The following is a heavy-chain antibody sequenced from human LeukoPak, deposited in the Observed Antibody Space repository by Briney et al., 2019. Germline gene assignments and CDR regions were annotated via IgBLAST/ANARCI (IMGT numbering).Heavy chain of an antibody. J-gene: IGHJ4*02. D-gene: IGHD4-17*01. CDR3: ARGLNRNDYGDYGY. CDR2: IYHSGST. V-gene: IGHV4-4*02. CDR1: GGSINSSNW. Sequence: PSETLSLTCAVSGGSINSSNWWSWVRQPPGKGLEWIGEIYHSGSTNYNPSLKSRVTISVDTSKNQFSLKLSSVTAADTAVYYCARGLNRNDYGDYGYWGQGTLVTVSS.